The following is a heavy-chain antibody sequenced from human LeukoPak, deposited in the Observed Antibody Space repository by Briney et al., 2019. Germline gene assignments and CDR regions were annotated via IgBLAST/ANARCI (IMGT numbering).Heavy chain of an antibody. CDR3: ARQKHSNYVDY. CDR1: GGSISSYY. D-gene: IGHD4-11*01. V-gene: IGHV4-59*08. Sequence: NPSETLSLTCTVSGGSISSYYWNWIRQPPGKGLEWIGYIYYSGSTNYNPSLKSRVTISVDTSKNQFSLKLSSVTAADTAVYYCARQKHSNYVDYWGQGTLVTVSS. J-gene: IGHJ4*02. CDR2: IYYSGST.